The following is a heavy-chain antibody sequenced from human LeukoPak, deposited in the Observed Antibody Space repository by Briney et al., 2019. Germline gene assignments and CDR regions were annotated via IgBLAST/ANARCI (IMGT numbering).Heavy chain of an antibody. CDR2: IHYSGST. Sequence: SETLSLTCTVSGGSISTYYWSWIRQPPGKRREWIAYIHYSGSTNYSPWLKSRVSISLDTSKNQFSLQLTSVTAADTAVYSCARHLNTDMVKAHFDYWGQGTLVTVSS. CDR1: GGSISTYY. V-gene: IGHV4-59*08. J-gene: IGHJ4*02. D-gene: IGHD5-18*01. CDR3: ARHLNTDMVKAHFDY.